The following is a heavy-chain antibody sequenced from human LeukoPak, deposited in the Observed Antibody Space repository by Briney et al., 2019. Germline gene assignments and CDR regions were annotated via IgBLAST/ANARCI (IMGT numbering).Heavy chain of an antibody. CDR3: ATFGGVIAIPY. V-gene: IGHV3-30*03. CDR2: ISYDGSNK. CDR1: GFTFSSYG. J-gene: IGHJ4*02. Sequence: GGSLRLSCAASGFTFSSYGMHWVRQAPGKGLEWVAVISYDGSNKYYADSVKGRFTISRDNSKNTLYLQMNSLRAEDTAVYYCATFGGVIAIPYWGQGTLVTVSS. D-gene: IGHD3-16*02.